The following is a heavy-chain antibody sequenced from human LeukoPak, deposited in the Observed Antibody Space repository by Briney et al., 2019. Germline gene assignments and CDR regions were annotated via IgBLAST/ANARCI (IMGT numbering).Heavy chain of an antibody. CDR3: ARQKWITMVRGVINWFDP. V-gene: IGHV4-38-2*02. Sequence: SETLSLTCNVSGYSISSGYYWDWIRQPPGKGLEWIGSIYHSGSTHYNPSLKSRVTISVDTSKNQFSLKLSSVTAADTAVYYCARQKWITMVRGVINWFDPWGQGTLVTVSS. J-gene: IGHJ5*02. CDR1: GYSISSGYY. CDR2: IYHSGST. D-gene: IGHD3-10*01.